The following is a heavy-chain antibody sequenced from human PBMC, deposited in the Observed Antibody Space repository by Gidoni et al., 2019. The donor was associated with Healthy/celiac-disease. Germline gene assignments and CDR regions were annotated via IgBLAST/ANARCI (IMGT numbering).Heavy chain of an antibody. CDR1: GGTFSSYA. CDR3: AINPPYGDYELNAFDI. CDR2: SIPTFGTA. D-gene: IGHD4-17*01. J-gene: IGHJ3*02. Sequence: QVQLVQSGAEVKKPGSSVKVSCKASGGTFSSYAISWVRQAPGQGLEWMGGSIPTFGTANYAQKFRGRVTITADESTSTAYMELSSLRSEDTAVYYCAINPPYGDYELNAFDIWGQGTMVTVSS. V-gene: IGHV1-69*01.